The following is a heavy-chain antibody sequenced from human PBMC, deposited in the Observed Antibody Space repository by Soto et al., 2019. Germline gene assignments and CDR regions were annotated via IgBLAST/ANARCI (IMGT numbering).Heavy chain of an antibody. Sequence: ASVKVSCKASGYTFTSYGISWVRQAPGQGLEWMGWINTNTGNPTYAQGFTGRFVFSLDTSVSTAYLQICSLKAEDTAVYYCARDMGVCSGGSCYYVRRGERPPNWFDPWGQGTLVTVSS. CDR3: ARDMGVCSGGSCYYVRRGERPPNWFDP. D-gene: IGHD2-15*01. V-gene: IGHV7-4-1*01. CDR2: INTNTGNP. CDR1: GYTFTSYG. J-gene: IGHJ5*02.